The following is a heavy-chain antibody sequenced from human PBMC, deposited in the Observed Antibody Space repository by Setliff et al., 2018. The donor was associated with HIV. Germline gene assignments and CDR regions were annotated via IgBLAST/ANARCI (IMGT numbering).Heavy chain of an antibody. CDR1: GGSISRTNYY. Sequence: SETLSLTCTVSGGSISRTNYYWSWIRQPPGKGLEWIGYIYYSGSTYYNPSLKSRVTISVDTSKNQFSLKLSSVTAADTAVYYCARGPSGWFDPWGQGTLVTVSS. D-gene: IGHD3-10*01. CDR2: IYYSGST. V-gene: IGHV4-30-4*02. CDR3: ARGPSGWFDP. J-gene: IGHJ5*02.